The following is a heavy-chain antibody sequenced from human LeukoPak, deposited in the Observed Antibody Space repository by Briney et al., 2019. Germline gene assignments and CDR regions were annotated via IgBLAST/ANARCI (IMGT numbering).Heavy chain of an antibody. V-gene: IGHV3-30-3*01. J-gene: IGHJ4*02. CDR3: ARDRFGELGLDY. CDR1: GFTFSSYA. CDR2: ISYDGSNK. D-gene: IGHD3-10*01. Sequence: GGSLRLSCAASGFTFSSYAMHWVRQAPGKGLEWVAVISYDGSNKYYADSVKGRFTISRDNSKNTLYLQMNSLRAEDTAVYYCARDRFGELGLDYWGQGTLVTVSS.